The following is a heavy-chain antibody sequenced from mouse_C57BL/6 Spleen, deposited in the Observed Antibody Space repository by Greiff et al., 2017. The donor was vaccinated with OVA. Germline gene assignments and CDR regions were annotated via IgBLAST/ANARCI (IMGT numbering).Heavy chain of an antibody. Sequence: VQLKESGPELVKPGASVKISCKASGYAFSSSWMNWVKQRPGKGLEWIGRIYPGDGDTNYNGKFKGKATLTADKSSSTAYMQLSSLTSEDSAVYFCARGIYYDYGGYAMDYWGQGTSVTVSS. V-gene: IGHV1-82*01. CDR2: IYPGDGDT. D-gene: IGHD2-4*01. J-gene: IGHJ4*01. CDR3: ARGIYYDYGGYAMDY. CDR1: GYAFSSSW.